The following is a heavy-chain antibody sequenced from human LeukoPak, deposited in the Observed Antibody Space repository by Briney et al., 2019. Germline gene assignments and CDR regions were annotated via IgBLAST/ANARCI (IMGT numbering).Heavy chain of an antibody. Sequence: PGGSLRLSCAASGFTLSFYGIHWVRQAPGKGLEWVAVMYSDLINKYYADSVKGRFTVSRDNSKNTVYLQMNSLRAEDTAVYYCARYSDTTGHYSIFDYWGQGTLVTVSS. V-gene: IGHV3-33*01. CDR3: ARYSDTTGHYSIFDY. CDR1: GFTLSFYG. J-gene: IGHJ4*02. D-gene: IGHD3-22*01. CDR2: MYSDLINK.